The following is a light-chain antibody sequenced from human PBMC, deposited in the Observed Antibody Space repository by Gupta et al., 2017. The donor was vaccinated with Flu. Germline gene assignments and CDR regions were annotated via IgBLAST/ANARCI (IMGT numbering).Light chain of an antibody. CDR1: SSDVGGYNY. J-gene: IGLJ2*01. V-gene: IGLV2-14*01. Sequence: QSALTPPASVSGSPGQSITISCTGTSSDVGGYNYVSWYQQHPGKAPKLMIYEVSNRPSGVSNRFSGSKSGNTASLTISGLQAEDEAHYYCSSYTSRNMGLFGGGTKLTVL. CDR2: EVS. CDR3: SSYTSRNMGL.